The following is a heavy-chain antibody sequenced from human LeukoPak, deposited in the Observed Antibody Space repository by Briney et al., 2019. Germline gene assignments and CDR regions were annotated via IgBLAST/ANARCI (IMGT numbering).Heavy chain of an antibody. CDR2: ISSSSSYI. Sequence: GGSLRLSCAASGFTFSSYSMNWVRQAPGKGLEWVSSISSSSSYIYYADSVKGRFTISRENAKNSLYLQMNSLRAEDTAVYYCARDSYDSSGYYFYYWGQGTLVTVSS. V-gene: IGHV3-21*04. J-gene: IGHJ4*02. CDR1: GFTFSSYS. CDR3: ARDSYDSSGYYFYY. D-gene: IGHD3-22*01.